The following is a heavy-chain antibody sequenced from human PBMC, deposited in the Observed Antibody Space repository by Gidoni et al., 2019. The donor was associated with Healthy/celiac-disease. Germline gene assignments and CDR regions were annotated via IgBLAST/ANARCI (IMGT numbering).Heavy chain of an antibody. V-gene: IGHV1-46*01. D-gene: IGHD6-13*01. CDR3: ARSRHSPDAFDI. Sequence: QVQLVQSGAEVKKPGASVKVSCKASGYTFPSYYLHWVRQAPGQGLEWRGIINPSGGSTSYAQKFQGRVTMTRDTSTSTVYMELSSLRSEDTAVYYCARSRHSPDAFDIWGQGTMVTVSS. CDR1: GYTFPSYY. CDR2: INPSGGST. J-gene: IGHJ3*02.